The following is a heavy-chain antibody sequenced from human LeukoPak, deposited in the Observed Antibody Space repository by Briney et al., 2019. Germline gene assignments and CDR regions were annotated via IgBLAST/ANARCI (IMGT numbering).Heavy chain of an antibody. CDR2: ISGSGGST. D-gene: IGHD3-9*01. Sequence: GGSLRLSCAASGFTFSSYSMNWVRQAPGKGLEWVSAISGSGGSTYYADSVKGRFTISRDNSKNTLYLQMNSLRAEDTAVYYCAKDSYYDILTGYYGNWFDPWGQGTLVTVSS. CDR3: AKDSYYDILTGYYGNWFDP. CDR1: GFTFSSYS. V-gene: IGHV3-23*01. J-gene: IGHJ5*02.